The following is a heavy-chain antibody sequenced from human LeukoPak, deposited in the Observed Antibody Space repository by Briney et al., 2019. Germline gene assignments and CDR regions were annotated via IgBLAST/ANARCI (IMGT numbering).Heavy chain of an antibody. CDR2: ISYDGSNK. CDR3: AKSDYGGNSDY. V-gene: IGHV3-30*18. D-gene: IGHD4-17*01. Sequence: PGGSLRLSCAASGFTFGSYGMHWVRQAPGKGLEWVAVISYDGSNKYYADSVKGRFTISRDNSKNTLYLQMNSLRAEDTAVYYCAKSDYGGNSDYWGQGTLVTVSS. CDR1: GFTFGSYG. J-gene: IGHJ4*02.